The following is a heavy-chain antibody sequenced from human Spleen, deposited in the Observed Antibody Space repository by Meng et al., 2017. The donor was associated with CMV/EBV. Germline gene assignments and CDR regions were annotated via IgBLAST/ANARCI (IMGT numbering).Heavy chain of an antibody. CDR3: ARNGHYSLDS. D-gene: IGHD3-22*01. Sequence: LTCAVSCGSFSIDYWWGWVRQIPGKGLQWLEELHHSGTTTYNPSLNSRVTFSLDKSKNEFSLKLTSVTVADTAVYYCARNGHYSLDSWSQGTLVTVSS. V-gene: IGHV4-4*02. CDR2: LHHSGTT. J-gene: IGHJ4*02. CDR1: CGSFSIDYW.